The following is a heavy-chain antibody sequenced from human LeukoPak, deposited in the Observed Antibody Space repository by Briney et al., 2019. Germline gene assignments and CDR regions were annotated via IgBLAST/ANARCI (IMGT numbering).Heavy chain of an antibody. CDR2: ISYDGSNK. CDR3: ARVNLAGAAMVKEAFDY. Sequence: GGSLRLSCAASGFTFSSYAMSWVRQAPGKGLEWVAVISYDGSNKYYADSVKGRFTISRDNSKNTLYLQMNSPRAEDTAVYYCARVNLAGAAMVKEAFDYWGQGTLVTVSS. CDR1: GFTFSSYA. J-gene: IGHJ4*02. V-gene: IGHV3-30*04. D-gene: IGHD5-18*01.